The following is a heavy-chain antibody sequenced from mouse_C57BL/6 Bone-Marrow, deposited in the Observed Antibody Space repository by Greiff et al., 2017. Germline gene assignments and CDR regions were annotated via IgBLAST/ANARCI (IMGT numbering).Heavy chain of an antibody. V-gene: IGHV5-16*01. CDR1: GYTFSDYY. Sequence: EVQLLESEGGLVQPGSSMKLSCTASGYTFSDYYMAWVRQVPEQGLEWVANINSDGSSTNYLDSLKSRFIISRDNANNILYLQMSSLKSEDTAPYYCAGEAPYGNYFNWYFDVGGTGTTVTVSS. D-gene: IGHD2-1*01. J-gene: IGHJ1*03. CDR2: INSDGSST. CDR3: AGEAPYGNYFNWYFDV.